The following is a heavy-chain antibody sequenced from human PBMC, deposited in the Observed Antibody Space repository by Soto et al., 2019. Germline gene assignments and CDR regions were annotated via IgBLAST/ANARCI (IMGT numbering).Heavy chain of an antibody. CDR1: GYTFTSYY. CDR2: INPSGGST. V-gene: IGHV1-46*01. CDR3: ARAPSLYYDFWSGYLARGNYYYYMDV. D-gene: IGHD3-3*01. Sequence: GASVKVSCKASGYTFTSYYMHWVRQAPGQGLEWMGKINPSGGSTSYAQKFQGRVTMTRDTSMSTVYMELSSLRSEDTAVYYCARAPSLYYDFWSGYLARGNYYYYMDVWGKGTTVTVSS. J-gene: IGHJ6*03.